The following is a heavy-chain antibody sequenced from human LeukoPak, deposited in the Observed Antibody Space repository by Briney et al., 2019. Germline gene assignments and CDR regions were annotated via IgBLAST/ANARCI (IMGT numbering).Heavy chain of an antibody. CDR3: ARYSGWRYYFDY. CDR2: IYYSGST. CDR1: GDSISNYY. J-gene: IGHJ4*02. V-gene: IGHV4-59*01. D-gene: IGHD6-19*01. Sequence: PSETLSLTCTVSGDSISNYYWSWIRQPPGKGLEWIGYIYYSGSTNYSPSLKSRVSISVDTSKNQFSLKLSSVTAADTAVYYCARYSGWRYYFDYWGQGTLVTVSS.